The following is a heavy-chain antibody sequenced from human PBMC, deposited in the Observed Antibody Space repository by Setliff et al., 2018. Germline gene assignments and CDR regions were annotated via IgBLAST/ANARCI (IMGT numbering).Heavy chain of an antibody. J-gene: IGHJ5*02. CDR1: GYSFSSYW. CDR3: ARRRGSGSFVNWFDP. Sequence: GESLKISCKGSGYSFSSYWIGWVRQMPGKGLEWMGIMYPGDSDTRYSPSSQGQVTISADKSISTAYLQWSSLKASDTAMYYCARRRGSGSFVNWFDPWGQGTLVTVSS. D-gene: IGHD3-10*01. CDR2: MYPGDSDT. V-gene: IGHV5-51*01.